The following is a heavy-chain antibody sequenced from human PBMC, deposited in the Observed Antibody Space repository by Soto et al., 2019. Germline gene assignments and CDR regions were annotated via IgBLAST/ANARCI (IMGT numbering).Heavy chain of an antibody. D-gene: IGHD1-26*01. Sequence: QVQLVQSGAEVKKPGSSVKVSCKASGGTLSSYAITWVRQAPGQGLEWMGGIIPIFGTANYAQKFQGRVTITADESPSTAYMELSSLRSEDTAVYYCARGVGATVGPEYYFDYWGQGTLVTVSS. J-gene: IGHJ4*02. V-gene: IGHV1-69*01. CDR2: IIPIFGTA. CDR3: ARGVGATVGPEYYFDY. CDR1: GGTLSSYA.